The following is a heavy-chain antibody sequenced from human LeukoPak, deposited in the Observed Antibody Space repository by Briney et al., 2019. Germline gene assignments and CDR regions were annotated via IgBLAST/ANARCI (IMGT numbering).Heavy chain of an antibody. J-gene: IGHJ4*02. CDR3: AKDRNYYDSSGYYLGDY. D-gene: IGHD3-22*01. CDR2: IYSGGST. Sequence: GGSLRLSCAASGFSVSNNHMSWVRQAPGKGLEWVSTIYSGGSTYYADYVKGRFTISRDNSKNTLYLQMNSLRAEDTAVYYCAKDRNYYDSSGYYLGDYWGQGTLVTVSS. CDR1: GFSVSNNH. V-gene: IGHV3-53*01.